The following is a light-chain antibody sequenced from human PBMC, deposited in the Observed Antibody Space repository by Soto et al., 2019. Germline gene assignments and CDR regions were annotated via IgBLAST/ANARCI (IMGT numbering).Light chain of an antibody. Sequence: SALTQPASVSGSPGQSITISCTGASSDVGDYNYVSWYQHHPGEAPKLLIYEVNNRPSGVSDRFSGSKSGNVASLTISWLQAEDEADYYCSSYTSSSTYVFGTGTKVTVL. CDR1: SSDVGDYNY. CDR3: SSYTSSSTYV. V-gene: IGLV2-14*01. J-gene: IGLJ1*01. CDR2: EVN.